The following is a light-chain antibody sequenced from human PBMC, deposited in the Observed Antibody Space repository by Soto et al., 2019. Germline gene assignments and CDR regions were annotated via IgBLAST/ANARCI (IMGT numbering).Light chain of an antibody. V-gene: IGLV1-40*01. CDR1: SSYIGAGYD. CDR2: ANT. Sequence: QSVLTQPPSVSGAPGQRVTISCTGSSSYIGAGYDVHWYQQLPGTASKLLIYANTNGPSGVPDRFSGSKSGTSASLAITGLQAEDEADYYCQSYDDSLGGHVIFGGGTKLTVL. J-gene: IGLJ2*01. CDR3: QSYDDSLGGHVI.